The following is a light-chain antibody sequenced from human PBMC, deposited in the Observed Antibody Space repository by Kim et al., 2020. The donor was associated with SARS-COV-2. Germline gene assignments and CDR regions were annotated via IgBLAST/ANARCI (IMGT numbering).Light chain of an antibody. CDR1: QNNATY. J-gene: IGKJ5*01. CDR3: QQTYSTPIT. CDR2: AAA. V-gene: IGKV1-39*01. Sequence: ATLGGQSTITCRARQNNATYLNWDQQEPGKAPRLLIYAAASLQSGVPSRFSGSGSRTEFTLTISSLHPEDFATYYCQQTYSTPITFGQGTRLEIK.